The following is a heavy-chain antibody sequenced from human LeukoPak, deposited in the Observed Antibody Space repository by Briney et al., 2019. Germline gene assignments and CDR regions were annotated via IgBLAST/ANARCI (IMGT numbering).Heavy chain of an antibody. V-gene: IGHV4-59*01. Sequence: PSETLSLTCTVSGGSISSYYWSWIRQPPGKGLEWIGYIYYSGSTNYNPSLKSRVTISVDTSKNQFSLKLSSVTAADTAVYYCARGSSYLYYYYGMDVWGQGTTVTVSS. CDR3: ARGSSYLYYYYGMDV. CDR2: IYYSGST. J-gene: IGHJ6*02. D-gene: IGHD1-26*01. CDR1: GGSISSYY.